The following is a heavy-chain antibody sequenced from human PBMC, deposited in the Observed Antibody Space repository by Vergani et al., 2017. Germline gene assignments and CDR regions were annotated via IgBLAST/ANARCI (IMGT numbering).Heavy chain of an antibody. V-gene: IGHV3-33*01. CDR3: ARDLRLLYNRFDP. CDR2: TWYDGNNK. CDR1: GFTFNQYG. Sequence: QVQLVASGGGVVQPGRSLRLSCAASGFTFNQYGMHWVRQAPGKGLEWVAVTWYDGNNKQYADSVKGRFTISRDNSKSTMYQQMNSLRDEETGVYYCARDLRLLYNRFDPWGQGTLVTVSS. J-gene: IGHJ5*02. D-gene: IGHD1-14*01.